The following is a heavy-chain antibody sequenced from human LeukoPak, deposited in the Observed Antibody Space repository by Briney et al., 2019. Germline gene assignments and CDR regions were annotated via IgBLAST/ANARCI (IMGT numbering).Heavy chain of an antibody. D-gene: IGHD4-23*01. J-gene: IGHJ5*02. CDR2: ITALGGT. V-gene: IGHV3-23*01. CDR3: ARGSTGGNVDLFDT. Sequence: GGSLRLSCVASGFTFSDYTLMWVRQTPGKGPLWLASITALGGTYYADAVTGRFAVSRDYSKNTLYLQMNNLGAEDTATYYCARGSTGGNVDLFDTWGPGTRVTVSS. CDR1: GFTFSDYT.